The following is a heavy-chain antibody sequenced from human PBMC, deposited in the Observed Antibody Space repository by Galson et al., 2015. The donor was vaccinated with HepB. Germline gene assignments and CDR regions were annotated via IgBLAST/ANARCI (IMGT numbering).Heavy chain of an antibody. CDR3: ASGCIPLINCGGDQHGGAFDI. CDR2: IWYDGSNK. CDR1: GFTFSSYG. V-gene: IGHV3-33*01. Sequence: SLRLSCAASGFTFSSYGMHWVRQAPGKGLEWVAVIWYDGSNKYYADSVKGRFTISRDNSKNTLYLQMNSLRAEDTAVYYCASGCIPLINCGGDQHGGAFDIWGQGTMVTVSS. D-gene: IGHD2-21*02. J-gene: IGHJ3*02.